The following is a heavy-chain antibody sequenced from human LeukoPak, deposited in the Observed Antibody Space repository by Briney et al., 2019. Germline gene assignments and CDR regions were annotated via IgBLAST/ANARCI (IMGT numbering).Heavy chain of an antibody. CDR2: IYYSGST. CDR1: GGSFSGYY. J-gene: IGHJ4*02. CDR3: ARGHIVVVN. D-gene: IGHD2-21*01. V-gene: IGHV4-59*12. Sequence: SETLSLTCAVYGGSFSGYYWSWIRQPPGKGLEWIGYIYYSGSTNYNPSLKSRVTISVDKPKNQFSLKLSSVTAADTAVYYCARGHIVVVNWGQGTLVTASS.